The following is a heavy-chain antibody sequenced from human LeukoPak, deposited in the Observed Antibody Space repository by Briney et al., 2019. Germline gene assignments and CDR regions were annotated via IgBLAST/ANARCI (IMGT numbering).Heavy chain of an antibody. CDR1: GFTFSSYE. CDR3: ARGRSLGGGVIIY. D-gene: IGHD3-3*01. Sequence: GGSLRLSCAASGFTFSSYEMNWVRQAPGRGLEWVSGINWNGGSTGYADSVKGRFTISRDNAKNSLYLQMNSLRAEDTALYYCARGRSLGGGVIIYWGQGTLVTVSS. J-gene: IGHJ4*02. CDR2: INWNGGST. V-gene: IGHV3-20*04.